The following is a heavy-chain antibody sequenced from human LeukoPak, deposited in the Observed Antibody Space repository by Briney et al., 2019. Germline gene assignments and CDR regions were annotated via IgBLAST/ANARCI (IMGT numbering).Heavy chain of an antibody. CDR1: GFTFSSYA. J-gene: IGHJ4*02. D-gene: IGHD4-17*01. V-gene: IGHV3-23*01. CDR3: AKTGYGDYNYYFDY. Sequence: GGSLRLSCAASGFTFSSYAMSWVRQAPGKGLEWVPAISGSGGSTYYADSVKGRFTISRDNSKNTLYLQMNSLRAEDTAVYYCAKTGYGDYNYYFDYWGQGTLVTVSS. CDR2: ISGSGGST.